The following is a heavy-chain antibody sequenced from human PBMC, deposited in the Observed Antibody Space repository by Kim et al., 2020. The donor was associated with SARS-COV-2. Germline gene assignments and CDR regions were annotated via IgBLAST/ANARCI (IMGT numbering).Heavy chain of an antibody. CDR3: ARAQRMYYYDSSGYCDY. CDR2: INTNTGNP. V-gene: IGHV7-4-1*02. D-gene: IGHD3-22*01. CDR1: GYTFTSYA. Sequence: ASVKVSCKASGYTFTSYAMNWVRQAPGQGLEWMGWINTNTGNPTYAQGFTGRFVFSLDTSVSTAYLQISSLKAEDTAVYYCARAQRMYYYDSSGYCDYWGQGTLVTVSS. J-gene: IGHJ4*02.